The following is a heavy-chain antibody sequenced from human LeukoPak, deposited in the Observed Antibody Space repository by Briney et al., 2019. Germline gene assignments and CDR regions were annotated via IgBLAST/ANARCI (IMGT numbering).Heavy chain of an antibody. J-gene: IGHJ4*02. CDR1: GFTFSNYG. V-gene: IGHV3-21*01. CDR2: ISSSSSYI. Sequence: PGGSLRLSCAASGFTFSNYGMSWVRQAPGKGLEWVSSISSSSSYIYYADSVKGRFTISRDNAKNSLYLQMNSLRAEDTAVYYCARDRVTGSYFGFDYWGQGTLVTVSS. D-gene: IGHD3-10*01. CDR3: ARDRVTGSYFGFDY.